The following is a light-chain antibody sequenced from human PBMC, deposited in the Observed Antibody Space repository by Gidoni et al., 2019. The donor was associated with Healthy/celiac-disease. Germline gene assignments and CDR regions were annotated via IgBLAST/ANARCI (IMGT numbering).Light chain of an antibody. CDR1: SSNIGSNY. Sequence: QSVLTQPPSASGTPGQRVTISCSGSSSNIGSNYVYWYQQLPGTAPKLLLYSNNQRPSGVPDRFSGSKSGTSASLAISGLRSEDEADYYCAAWDDSLSGPVFGGGTKLTVL. V-gene: IGLV1-47*02. CDR3: AAWDDSLSGPV. J-gene: IGLJ3*02. CDR2: SNN.